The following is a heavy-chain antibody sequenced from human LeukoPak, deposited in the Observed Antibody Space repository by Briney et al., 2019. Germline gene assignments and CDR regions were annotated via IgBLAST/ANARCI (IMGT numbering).Heavy chain of an antibody. CDR3: ARDARGYSYGNWFDP. J-gene: IGHJ5*02. Sequence: PGGSLRLSCAASGFTVSSNYMSWVRQAPGKGLEWGAVISYDGSNKYYADSVKGRFTISRDNSKNTLYLQMNSLRAEDTAVYYCARDARGYSYGNWFDPWGQGTLVTVSS. V-gene: IGHV3-30-3*01. D-gene: IGHD5-18*01. CDR1: GFTVSSNY. CDR2: ISYDGSNK.